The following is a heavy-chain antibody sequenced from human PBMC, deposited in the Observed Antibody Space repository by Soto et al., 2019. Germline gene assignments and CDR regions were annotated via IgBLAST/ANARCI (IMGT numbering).Heavy chain of an antibody. CDR2: IIPIFGTA. J-gene: IGHJ5*02. CDR3: ARVAAGAAGTKNWFDP. Sequence: ASVKVSCKASGPTFSSYAISCVRQAPGQVLEWMGGIIPIFGTANYAQKFQGRVTITADESTSTAYMELSSLRSEDTAVYYCARVAAGAAGTKNWFDPWGQGTLVTASS. V-gene: IGHV1-69*13. D-gene: IGHD6-13*01. CDR1: GPTFSSYA.